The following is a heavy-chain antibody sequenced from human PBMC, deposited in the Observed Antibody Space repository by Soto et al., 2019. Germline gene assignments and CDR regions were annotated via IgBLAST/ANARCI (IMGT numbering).Heavy chain of an antibody. CDR2: ISHEGNSK. D-gene: IGHD6-19*01. CDR1: GFTFSVFG. V-gene: IGHV3-30*18. J-gene: IGHJ4*02. CDR3: AKTITLSPSDDSRGRGALIDH. Sequence: GGSLRLSCAASGFTFSVFGMHWVRQAPGKGPEWVAVISHEGNSKHYADSVKGRFSISRDNARNTVSLVMDSLRPEDTGLYYCAKTITLSPSDDSRGRGALIDHWGQGTLVTVS.